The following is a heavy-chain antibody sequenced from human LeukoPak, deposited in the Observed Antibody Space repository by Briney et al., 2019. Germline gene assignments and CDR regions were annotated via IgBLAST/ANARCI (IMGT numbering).Heavy chain of an antibody. J-gene: IGHJ4*02. CDR3: AKQDTSMDYFDY. Sequence: GGSLRLSCAASGFTFDDYGMNWVRQAPGKGLEWVSGINWNGGSTGYADSVKGRFTISRDNAKNSLYLQMNSLRAEDTAFYYCAKQDTSMDYFDYWGRGTLVSVSS. V-gene: IGHV3-20*04. D-gene: IGHD5-18*01. CDR2: INWNGGST. CDR1: GFTFDDYG.